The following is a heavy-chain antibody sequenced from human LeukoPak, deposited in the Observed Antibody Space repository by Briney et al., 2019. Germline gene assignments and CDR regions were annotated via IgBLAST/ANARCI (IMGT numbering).Heavy chain of an antibody. CDR3: ARAGRSGWPFDAFDI. J-gene: IGHJ3*02. V-gene: IGHV1-2*02. CDR2: INPDSGGT. Sequence: ASVTVSFTASGSGYTFTAYYMHWVRQAPGQGLEWMGSINPDSGGTKYAQKFQGRFTMTRDTSNNTAYMEVSRLRADDTAVYYCARAGRSGWPFDAFDIWGQGRVVTVSS. CDR1: GSGYTFTAYY. D-gene: IGHD6-19*01.